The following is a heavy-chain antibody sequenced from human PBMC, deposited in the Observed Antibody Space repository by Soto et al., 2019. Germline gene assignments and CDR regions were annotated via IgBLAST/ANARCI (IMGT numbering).Heavy chain of an antibody. V-gene: IGHV4-34*01. D-gene: IGHD6-13*01. CDR3: AETTVPGIAAAGTPPGFDP. Sequence: QVQLQQWGAGLLKPSETLSLTCAVYGGSFSGYYWSWIRQPPGKGLEWIGEINHSGSTNYNPSLKSRVTISVDTSKNTFSLKLGSVTAADTAVYYCAETTVPGIAAAGTPPGFDPWGQGTLVTVSS. CDR2: INHSGST. J-gene: IGHJ5*02. CDR1: GGSFSGYY.